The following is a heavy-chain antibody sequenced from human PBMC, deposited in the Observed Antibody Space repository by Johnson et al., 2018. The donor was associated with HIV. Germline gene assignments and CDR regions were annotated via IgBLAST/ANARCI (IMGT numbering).Heavy chain of an antibody. CDR2: IYSGDNT. CDR3: SRVSLAYSYGYDAFDI. V-gene: IGHV3-66*02. CDR1: GFTFSSYA. D-gene: IGHD5-18*01. Sequence: VQLVESGGGVVQPGRSLRLSCAASGFTFSSYAMHWVRQAPGKGLECVSLIYSGDNTKYADSVKGRFTISRDNSKNTLFLQMNSLRPEDTAVYFCSRVSLAYSYGYDAFDIWGQGTMVTVSS. J-gene: IGHJ3*02.